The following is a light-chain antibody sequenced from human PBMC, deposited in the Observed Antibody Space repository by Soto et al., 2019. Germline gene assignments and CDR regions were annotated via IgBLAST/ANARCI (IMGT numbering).Light chain of an antibody. V-gene: IGKV3-15*01. J-gene: IGKJ5*01. Sequence: EIVMRQSPATRSVSPGERATLSCRASQSVSSNLAWYQQKPGQAPRLLIYGASNRVTGIPARFSGSGSGTEFTLTISSLQSEDFAVYYCQQYSNWPPITFGQGTRLEI. CDR1: QSVSSN. CDR3: QQYSNWPPIT. CDR2: GAS.